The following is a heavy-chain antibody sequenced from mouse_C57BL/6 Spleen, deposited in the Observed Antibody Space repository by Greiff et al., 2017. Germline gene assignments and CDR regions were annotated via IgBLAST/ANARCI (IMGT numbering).Heavy chain of an antibody. CDR1: GFTFSDYG. V-gene: IGHV5-17*01. Sequence: EVKLVESGGGLVKPGGSLKLSFAASGFTFSDYGMHWVRQAPGKGLEWVAYISSGSSTIYYADTVKGRFTITRDNSKNTVFLQMTSLRSEDTAMYYCARSHFTRVVGYWGQGTTLTVSS. J-gene: IGHJ2*01. CDR2: ISSGSSTI. CDR3: ARSHFTRVVGY. D-gene: IGHD1-1*01.